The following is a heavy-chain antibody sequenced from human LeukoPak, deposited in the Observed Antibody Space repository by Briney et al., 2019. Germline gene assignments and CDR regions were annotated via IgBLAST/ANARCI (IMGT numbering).Heavy chain of an antibody. CDR3: ARDPSHYYYTDV. J-gene: IGHJ6*03. CDR2: INPKNGGT. V-gene: IGHV1-2*02. CDR1: GYTFNVYY. Sequence: ASVKVSRRASGYTFNVYYIHWVRQAPGQGREWMGWINPKNGGTKLAQRFQGRVILTRDTSINTAYMELSSLTSDDTAIYFCARDPSHYYYTDVWGKGTTVTVSS.